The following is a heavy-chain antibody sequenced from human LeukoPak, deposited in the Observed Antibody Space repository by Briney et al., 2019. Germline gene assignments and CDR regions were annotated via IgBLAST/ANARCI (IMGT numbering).Heavy chain of an antibody. CDR2: ISAYNGNT. D-gene: IGHD4-11*01. Sequence: ASVKVSCKASGYTFTSYGISWVRQAPGQGLEWMGWISAYNGNTNYAQKLQGRVTMTTDTSTCTAYMELRSLRSDDTAVYYCARGETSVNDLLIDYWGQGTLVTVSS. CDR3: ARGETSVNDLLIDY. V-gene: IGHV1-18*01. CDR1: GYTFTSYG. J-gene: IGHJ4*02.